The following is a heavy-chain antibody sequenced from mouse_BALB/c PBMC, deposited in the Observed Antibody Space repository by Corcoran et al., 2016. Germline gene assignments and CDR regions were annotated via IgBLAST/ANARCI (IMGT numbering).Heavy chain of an antibody. V-gene: IGHV1-84*02. CDR3: ARGYGNYYFDY. CDR1: GYTFTDYY. Sequence: QIQLQQSGPELVKHGASVKISCKASGYTFTDYYINWVKQKPGQGLEWIGWIYPGSGNTKYNEKFKGKATLTVDTSSSTAYMQLSSLTSEDTAVYFCARGYGNYYFDYWGQGTTLTVSS. CDR2: IYPGSGNT. D-gene: IGHD2-10*02. J-gene: IGHJ2*01.